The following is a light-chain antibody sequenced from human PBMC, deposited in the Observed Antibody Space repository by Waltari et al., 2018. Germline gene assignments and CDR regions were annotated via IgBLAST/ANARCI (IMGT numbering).Light chain of an antibody. CDR3: QQRSNWWT. J-gene: IGKJ1*01. V-gene: IGKV3-11*01. CDR2: DSA. Sequence: EIVLKQSPATLSCSPGERATLSCRASQSVSSYVAGYQQKPGQSPRLLIYDSANRATGIPARFSGSGSGTDFTLTISSLEPEDLAVYYCQQRSNWWTFGPGTNVEIK. CDR1: QSVSSY.